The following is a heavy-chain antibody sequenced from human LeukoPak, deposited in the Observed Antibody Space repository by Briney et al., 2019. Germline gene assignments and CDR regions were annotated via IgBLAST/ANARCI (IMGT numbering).Heavy chain of an antibody. CDR3: ARNSAVATSRSWFDP. CDR1: DGSISNYY. Sequence: KPSETLSLTCSVFDGSISNYYWCWIRQPPGKGLEWIGYAYYSGSTTYNPSLESRVTISVDTSKNQFSLKLTAVTAADTAVYYCARNSAVATSRSWFDPWGQGTLVTVSS. J-gene: IGHJ5*02. CDR2: AYYSGST. D-gene: IGHD6-19*01. V-gene: IGHV4-59*08.